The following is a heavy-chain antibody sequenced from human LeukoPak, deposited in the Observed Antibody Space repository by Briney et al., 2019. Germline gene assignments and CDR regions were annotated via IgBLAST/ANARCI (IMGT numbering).Heavy chain of an antibody. Sequence: GGSLRLSCETSGFTFSNYAMSWVRLSPGKGLEWVSVIHSGGSAYYADSVKGRFTISRDNSKNTLYLQMNSLRAEDTAVYYCARIDYGDYYWGQGTLVTVSS. CDR3: ARIDYGDYY. CDR2: IHSGGSA. V-gene: IGHV3-66*01. CDR1: GFTFSNYA. J-gene: IGHJ4*02. D-gene: IGHD4-17*01.